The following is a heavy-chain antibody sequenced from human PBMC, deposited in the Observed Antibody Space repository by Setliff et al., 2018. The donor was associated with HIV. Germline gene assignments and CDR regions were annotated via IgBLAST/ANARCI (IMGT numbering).Heavy chain of an antibody. CDR3: ARHPRHYNILTGYRYYYMDV. D-gene: IGHD3-9*01. CDR2: IYFSGST. Sequence: SETLSLTCAVSGVSISSSIYFWGWIRRPPGTGLDWIGSIYFSGSTYYNPSLESRVTISMDTSKNQFSLKLTSVTAADTAVYYCARHPRHYNILTGYRYYYMDVWGKGTTVTVSS. J-gene: IGHJ6*03. V-gene: IGHV4-39*01. CDR1: GVSISSSIYF.